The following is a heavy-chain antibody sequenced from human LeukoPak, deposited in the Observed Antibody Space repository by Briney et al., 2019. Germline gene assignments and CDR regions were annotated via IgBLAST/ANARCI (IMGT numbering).Heavy chain of an antibody. CDR2: TYPGDSNT. J-gene: IGHJ4*02. V-gene: IGHV5-51*01. D-gene: IGHD4-23*01. CDR1: GYSFTSYW. Sequence: HGESLQISCMASGYSFTSYWIGWVRQMPGKGLEWLGITYPGDSNTRYSPSFQGQVTISADKSISAASLQWSSLKASDTATYFCARRSSLATPLFDFWGQGTLVTVSS. CDR3: ARRSSLATPLFDF.